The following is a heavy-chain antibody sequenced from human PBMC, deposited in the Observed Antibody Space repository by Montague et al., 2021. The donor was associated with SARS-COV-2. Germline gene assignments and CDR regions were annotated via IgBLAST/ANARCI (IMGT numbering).Heavy chain of an antibody. CDR1: GGSISSYY. V-gene: IGHV4-59*13. CDR3: ARTEYNWNDWFDP. J-gene: IGHJ5*02. D-gene: IGHD1-20*01. Sequence: SETLSLICSVSGGSISSYYWSWIRQSPGKGLEWIGYIFHSGITGYNPSLKSRVTISVDMSKNQFSLQLNSVTAADSAVYYCARTEYNWNDWFDPWGQGTLVTVSS. CDR2: IFHSGIT.